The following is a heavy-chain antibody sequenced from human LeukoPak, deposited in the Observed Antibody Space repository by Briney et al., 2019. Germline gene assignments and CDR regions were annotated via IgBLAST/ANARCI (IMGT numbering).Heavy chain of an antibody. D-gene: IGHD6-6*01. CDR1: GFTFSDYY. J-gene: IGHJ4*02. CDR2: ISSSGGTI. Sequence: AGGSLRLSCAASGFTFSDYYMTWIRQAPGKGLEWISYISSSGGTIYYADSVKGRFTISRDNTKNSLYLQMNSLRVEDTAVYYCARGLSGYASSLGYWGQGTLVTVSA. V-gene: IGHV3-11*04. CDR3: ARGLSGYASSLGY.